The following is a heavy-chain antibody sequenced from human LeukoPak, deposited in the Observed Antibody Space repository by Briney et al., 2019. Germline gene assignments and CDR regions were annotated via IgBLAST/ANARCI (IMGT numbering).Heavy chain of an antibody. V-gene: IGHV1-69*05. CDR1: GGTFSSYA. CDR3: AREEYGGSSIDY. J-gene: IGHJ4*02. Sequence: ASVKVSCKASGGTFSSYAISWVRQAPGQGLEWMGRIIPIFGTANYAQKFQGRVTITTDESTSTAYMELSSLRSEDTAVYYGAREEYGGSSIDYWGQGTLVTVSS. CDR2: IIPIFGTA. D-gene: IGHD2-15*01.